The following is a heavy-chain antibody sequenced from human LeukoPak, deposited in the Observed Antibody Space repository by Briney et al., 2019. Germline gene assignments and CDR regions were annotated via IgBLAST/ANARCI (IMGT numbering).Heavy chain of an antibody. CDR2: IYYSGST. CDR1: GGSISSYY. Sequence: SETLSLTCTVSGGSISSYYWSWIRQPPGKGLEWIGYIYYSGSTNYNPSLKSRVTISVDTSKNQFSLKLSSVTAADTAVYYCARGDSSSWSHPFDPWGQGTLVTVSS. D-gene: IGHD6-13*01. V-gene: IGHV4-59*01. J-gene: IGHJ5*02. CDR3: ARGDSSSWSHPFDP.